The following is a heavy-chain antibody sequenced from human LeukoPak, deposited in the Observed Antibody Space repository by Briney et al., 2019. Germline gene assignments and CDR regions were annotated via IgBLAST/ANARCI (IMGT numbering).Heavy chain of an antibody. Sequence: ASVKVSCKASGGTFSSYAISWVRQAPGQGLEWMGGIIPIFGTANYAQKFQGRVTITTDESTSTAYMELSSLRSEDTAVYYCARGGVSCSSTSCYTSWFDPWGQGTLVTVSS. D-gene: IGHD2-2*02. CDR1: GGTFSSYA. CDR2: IIPIFGTA. V-gene: IGHV1-69*05. CDR3: ARGGVSCSSTSCYTSWFDP. J-gene: IGHJ5*02.